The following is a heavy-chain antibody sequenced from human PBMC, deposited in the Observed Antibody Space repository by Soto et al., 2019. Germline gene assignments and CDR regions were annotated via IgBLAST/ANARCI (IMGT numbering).Heavy chain of an antibody. J-gene: IGHJ5*02. V-gene: IGHV1-8*01. Sequence: VKVSCKASGYVFTSYDINWVRQATGQGLEWMGWMNPNSGNTGYAQRFQGRVTMTRDTSTSTVYMELSSLRSEDTAVYYCARDKLDNWLRFDPWGQGTLVTVSS. CDR2: MNPNSGNT. D-gene: IGHD1-20*01. CDR3: ARDKLDNWLRFDP. CDR1: GYVFTSYD.